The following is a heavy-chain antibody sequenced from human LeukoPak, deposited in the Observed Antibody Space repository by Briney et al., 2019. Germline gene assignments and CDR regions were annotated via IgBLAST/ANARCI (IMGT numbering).Heavy chain of an antibody. CDR1: GASISSHS. J-gene: IGHJ4*02. V-gene: IGHV4-59*11. Sequence: SETLSLTCTVSGASISSHSWSWIRQPPGRGLEWIGYICYSGSTNSNPSLKSRVAISVDTSKNQFSLKLSSVTAADTAVFYCARVGYGDLIFDYWGQGILVTVSS. CDR3: ARVGYGDLIFDY. CDR2: ICYSGST. D-gene: IGHD4-17*01.